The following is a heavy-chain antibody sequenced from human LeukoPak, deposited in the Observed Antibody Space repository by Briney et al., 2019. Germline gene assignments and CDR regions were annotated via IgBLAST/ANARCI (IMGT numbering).Heavy chain of an antibody. J-gene: IGHJ5*02. CDR1: GYTFAGYY. V-gene: IGHV1-2*02. CDR2: INPNSGGT. CDR3: ARDYYDSSGYSRFDP. D-gene: IGHD3-22*01. Sequence: ASVKVSCKASGYTFAGYYMHWVRQAPGQGLEWMGWINPNSGGTDYAQKFQGRVTMTRDTSISTAYMEVSRLRSDDTAVYYCARDYYDSSGYSRFDPWGQGTLVTVSS.